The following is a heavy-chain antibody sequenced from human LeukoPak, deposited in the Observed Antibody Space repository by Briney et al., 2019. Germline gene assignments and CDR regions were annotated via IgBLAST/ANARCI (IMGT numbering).Heavy chain of an antibody. CDR1: GGTFSSYA. V-gene: IGHV1-69*13. CDR2: IIPIFGTA. CDR3: ASGGVVVVAATLSDAFDI. D-gene: IGHD2-15*01. J-gene: IGHJ3*02. Sequence: GASVKVSCKASGGTFSSYAISWVRQAPGQGLEWMGGIIPIFGTANYAQKFQGRVTITADESTSTAYMELSSLRSEDTAVYYCASGGVVVVAATLSDAFDIWGQGTMVTVSS.